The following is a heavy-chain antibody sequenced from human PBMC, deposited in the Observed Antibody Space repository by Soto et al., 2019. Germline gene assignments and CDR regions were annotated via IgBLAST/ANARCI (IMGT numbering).Heavy chain of an antibody. CDR1: GYTFTSYG. V-gene: IGHV1-18*01. J-gene: IGHJ6*02. CDR3: AREGYFSSTRCLARGSHYYYRMDV. D-gene: IGHD2-2*01. Sequence: ASVKVSCKASGYTFTSYGISWVRQAPGQGLEWMGWISAYNGNTNYAQKLQGRVTMTTDTSTSTAYMELRSLRSDDTAVYYCAREGYFSSTRCLARGSHYYYRMDVWGQGTKVTVSS. CDR2: ISAYNGNT.